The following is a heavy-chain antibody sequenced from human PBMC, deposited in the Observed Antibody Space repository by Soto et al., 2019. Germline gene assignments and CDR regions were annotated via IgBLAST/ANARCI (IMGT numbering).Heavy chain of an antibody. CDR1: GFTFSGSA. CDR2: IRSKANGYAT. CDR3: VRHRIIWANHVTTKVSNDGFDT. V-gene: IGHV3-73*01. D-gene: IGHD3-16*01. Sequence: PGGSLRLSCAASGFTFSGSAMHWVRQSSGKGLEWVGRIRSKANGYATAYAASVTGRFTVSRDDAKNTTYLQMNSLKTEDTAIYYCVRHRIIWANHVTTKVSNDGFDTWGQGTTVTVSS. J-gene: IGHJ3*02.